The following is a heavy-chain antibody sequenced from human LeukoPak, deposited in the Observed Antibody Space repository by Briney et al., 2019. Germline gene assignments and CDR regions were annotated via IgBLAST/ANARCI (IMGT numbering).Heavy chain of an antibody. V-gene: IGHV4-59*01. J-gene: IGHJ4*02. Sequence: SETLSLTCTVSGGSISSYYWSWIRQPPGKGLEWIGYIYYSGSTNYNPSLKSRVTISVDTSKNQFSLKLSSVTAADTAVYYCARADGTMFAPSYDFDYWGQGTLVTVSS. CDR1: GGSISSYY. D-gene: IGHD3-10*02. CDR2: IYYSGST. CDR3: ARADGTMFAPSYDFDY.